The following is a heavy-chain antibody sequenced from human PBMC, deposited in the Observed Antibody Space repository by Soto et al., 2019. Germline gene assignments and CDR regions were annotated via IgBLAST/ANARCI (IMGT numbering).Heavy chain of an antibody. J-gene: IGHJ4*02. CDR2: VFYTGFT. Sequence: SETLSLTCAVSGASISGSYYYWAWLRQSPGKGPEWIGSVFYTGFTSYNPSLESRVSVSVDTSRSQFSLKLSAVTAADTAVYYCATSQKGYNWNYFDHWGQGALVTVSS. CDR1: GASISGSYYY. CDR3: ATSQKGYNWNYFDH. V-gene: IGHV4-39*01. D-gene: IGHD1-20*01.